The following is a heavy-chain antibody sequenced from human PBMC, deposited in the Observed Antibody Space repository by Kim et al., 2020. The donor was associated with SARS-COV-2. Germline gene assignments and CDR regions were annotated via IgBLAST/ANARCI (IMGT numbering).Heavy chain of an antibody. V-gene: IGHV3-48*03. CDR1: GFTFSGSE. Sequence: GGSLRLSCAASGFTFSGSEMNWVRQAPGKGLEWVSSISYSGSTIYYADSMKARFTISRDNAKNSLYLQMNSLRAEDTAVYYCARGRSSLTLYYGMDVWGQGTTVTGSS. D-gene: IGHD7-27*01. CDR2: ISYSGSTI. J-gene: IGHJ6*02. CDR3: ARGRSSLTLYYGMDV.